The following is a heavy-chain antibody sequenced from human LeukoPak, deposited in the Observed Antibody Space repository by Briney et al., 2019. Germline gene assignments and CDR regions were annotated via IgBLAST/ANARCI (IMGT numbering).Heavy chain of an antibody. V-gene: IGHV3-64*01. J-gene: IGHJ4*02. CDR3: ARDQAPGYSSGWYAFDY. Sequence: GGSLRLSCAASGFTFSSYAMHWVRQAPGKGLEYVSAISSNGGSTYYANSVKGRFTISRDNSKNTLYLQMGSLRAEDMAVYYCARDQAPGYSSGWYAFDYWGQGTLVTVSS. CDR1: GFTFSSYA. D-gene: IGHD6-19*01. CDR2: ISSNGGST.